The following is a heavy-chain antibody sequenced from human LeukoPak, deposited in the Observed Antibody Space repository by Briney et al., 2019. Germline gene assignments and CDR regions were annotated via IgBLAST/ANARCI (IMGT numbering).Heavy chain of an antibody. Sequence: PGGSLRLSCAASGFTFSSYAMSWVRQAPGKGLEWVSPISGSGGSTFYADSVKGRFTISRDNSKSTLYLQMNSLRAEDTAVYYCAKCGGNRGPLYYFDYWGQETLVTVSS. V-gene: IGHV3-23*01. CDR3: AKCGGNRGPLYYFDY. CDR2: ISGSGGST. D-gene: IGHD4-23*01. J-gene: IGHJ4*02. CDR1: GFTFSSYA.